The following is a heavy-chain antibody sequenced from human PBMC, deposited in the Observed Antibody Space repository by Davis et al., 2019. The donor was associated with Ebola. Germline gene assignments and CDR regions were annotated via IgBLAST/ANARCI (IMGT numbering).Heavy chain of an antibody. J-gene: IGHJ6*04. CDR1: GYTFTGYY. V-gene: IGHV1-2*06. CDR3: ARSDTAMVIYYYGMDV. Sequence: ASVKVSCKASGYTFTGYYMHWVRQAPGQGHEWMGRINPNSGGTNYAQKFQGRVTMTRDTSISTAYMELSRLRSDDTAVYYCARSDTAMVIYYYGMDVWGKGTTVTVSS. D-gene: IGHD5-18*01. CDR2: INPNSGGT.